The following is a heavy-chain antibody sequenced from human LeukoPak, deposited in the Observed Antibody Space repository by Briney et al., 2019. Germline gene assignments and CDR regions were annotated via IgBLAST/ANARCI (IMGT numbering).Heavy chain of an antibody. CDR1: GGSFSGHY. J-gene: IGHJ3*02. V-gene: IGHV4-34*01. CDR2: IKHSGST. CDR3: ATGGSAGLISAFDI. Sequence: SETLSHTCAVYGGSFSGHYWSWIRQPPGKGLEWIGEIKHSGSTNYNPSLKSRVTISVDTSKNQFSLKLSSVTAADTAVYYCATGGSAGLISAFDIWGQGTMVTVSS. D-gene: IGHD2-15*01.